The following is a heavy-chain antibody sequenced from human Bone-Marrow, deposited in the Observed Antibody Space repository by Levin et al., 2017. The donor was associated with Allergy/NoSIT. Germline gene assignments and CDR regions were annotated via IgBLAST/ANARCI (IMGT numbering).Heavy chain of an antibody. D-gene: IGHD2-8*01. J-gene: IGHJ4*02. CDR1: GYSFSNYG. CDR2: ISGHNGNT. V-gene: IGHV1-18*01. Sequence: ASVKVSCKASGYSFSNYGISWVRQAPGQGLEWIGWISGHNGNTNYARKLRARVIMTTDTSTSTAYMELNSLRSDDTAVYFCARAFEDTRYCPNTNFDYWGQGTLLTVSS. CDR3: ARAFEDTRYCPNTNFDY.